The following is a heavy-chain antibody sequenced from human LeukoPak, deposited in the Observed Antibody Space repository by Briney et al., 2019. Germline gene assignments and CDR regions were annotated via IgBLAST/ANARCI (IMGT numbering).Heavy chain of an antibody. D-gene: IGHD6-6*01. Sequence: PGRSLRLSCAASGFTFSSYGMHWVRQAPGKGLEWVAVISYDGSNKYYADSVKGRFTISRVNSKNTLYLQMNSLRAEDTAVYYCAKDSRVGGGRSIAALVYYYGMDVWGQGTTVTVSS. CDR2: ISYDGSNK. V-gene: IGHV3-30*18. CDR1: GFTFSSYG. CDR3: AKDSRVGGGRSIAALVYYYGMDV. J-gene: IGHJ6*02.